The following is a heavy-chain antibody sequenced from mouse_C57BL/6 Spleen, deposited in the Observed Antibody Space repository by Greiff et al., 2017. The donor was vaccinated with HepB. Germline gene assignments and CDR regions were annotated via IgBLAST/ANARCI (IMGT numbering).Heavy chain of an antibody. CDR3: ARWVLGYFDV. J-gene: IGHJ1*03. CDR1: GYAFSSSW. D-gene: IGHD2-14*01. Sequence: QVQLQQSGPELVKPGASVKISCKASGYAFSSSWMNWVKQRPGKGLEWIGRIYPGDGDTNYNGKFKGEATLTADKSSSTAYMQLSRLTSEDSAVSFCARWVLGYFDVWGTGTTVTVSS. CDR2: IYPGDGDT. V-gene: IGHV1-82*01.